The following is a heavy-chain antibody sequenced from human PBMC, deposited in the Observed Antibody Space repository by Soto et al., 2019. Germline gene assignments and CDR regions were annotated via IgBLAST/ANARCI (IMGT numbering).Heavy chain of an antibody. J-gene: IGHJ5*02. CDR1: GGSFSGYY. V-gene: IGHV4-34*01. CDR3: ARGRGYYYGSGSYYLKNWFDP. Sequence: SETLSLTCAVYGGSFSGYYWSWIRQPPGKRLEWLWEINHSGRTNYNPSLKSRVTISVDTSKNQFSLKLSSVTAADTAVYYCARGRGYYYGSGSYYLKNWFDPWGQGTLVTVSS. D-gene: IGHD3-10*01. CDR2: INHSGRT.